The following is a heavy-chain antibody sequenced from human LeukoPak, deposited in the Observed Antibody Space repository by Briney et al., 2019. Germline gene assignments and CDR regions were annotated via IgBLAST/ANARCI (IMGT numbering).Heavy chain of an antibody. CDR2: IYYNGST. CDR1: GGSISSGSYY. J-gene: IGHJ4*02. V-gene: IGHV4-61*01. Sequence: SETLSLTCTVSGGSISSGSYYWSWIRQPPGKGLEWIGYIYYNGSTNYNPSLKSRLTISRDTSKNQFSLKLSSVTAADTAVYYCASTRDGYKYYFDDWGQGTLVTVSS. D-gene: IGHD5-24*01. CDR3: ASTRDGYKYYFDD.